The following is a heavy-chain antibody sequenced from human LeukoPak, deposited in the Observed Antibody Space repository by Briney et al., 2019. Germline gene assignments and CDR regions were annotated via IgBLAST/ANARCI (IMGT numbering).Heavy chain of an antibody. D-gene: IGHD3-16*02. V-gene: IGHV1-2*02. CDR1: GYTFTGYY. CDR2: INPNSGGT. CDR3: AREGGGGGTINYDYIWGSYRDPHFDY. J-gene: IGHJ4*02. Sequence: ASVKVSCKASGYTFTGYYMHWVRQAPGQGLEWMGWINPNSGGTNYAQKFQGRVTMTGDTSISTAYMELSRLRSDDTAVYYCAREGGGGGTINYDYIWGSYRDPHFDYWGQGTLVTVSS.